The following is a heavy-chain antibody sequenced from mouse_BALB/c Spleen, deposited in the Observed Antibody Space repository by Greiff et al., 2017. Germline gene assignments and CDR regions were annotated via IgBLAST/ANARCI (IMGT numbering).Heavy chain of an antibody. V-gene: IGHV5-6-3*01. CDR1: GFTFSSYG. CDR2: INSNGGST. J-gene: IGHJ3*01. D-gene: IGHD1-2*01. Sequence: EVKVVESGGDLVKPGGSLKLSCAASGFTFSSYGMSWVRQTPDKRLELVATINSNGGSTYYPDSVKGRFTISRDNAKNTLYLQMSSLKSEDTAMYYCERAMRLAWFAYGRRETVVTV. CDR3: ERAMRLAWFAY.